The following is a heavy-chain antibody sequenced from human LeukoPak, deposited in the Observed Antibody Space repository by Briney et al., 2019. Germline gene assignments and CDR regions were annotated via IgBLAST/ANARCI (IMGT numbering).Heavy chain of an antibody. J-gene: IGHJ4*02. Sequence: GGSLRLSCAASGFTFSDYWMSWVRQTPEKGLEWVANIKQDGYEKYYVDSVKGRFTISRDNAKNSLYLQMNSLRADDTAVYYCARASYSYWGQGTLVTVSS. CDR2: IKQDGYEK. D-gene: IGHD4-11*01. V-gene: IGHV3-7*01. CDR1: GFTFSDYW. CDR3: ARASYSY.